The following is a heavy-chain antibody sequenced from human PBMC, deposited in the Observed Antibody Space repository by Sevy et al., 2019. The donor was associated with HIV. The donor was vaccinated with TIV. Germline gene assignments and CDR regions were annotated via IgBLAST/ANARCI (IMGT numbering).Heavy chain of an antibody. CDR1: GYSISSGYY. J-gene: IGHJ5*02. V-gene: IGHV4-38-2*02. Sequence: SETLSLTCTVSGYSISSGYYWGGIRQPPGKGLEWIGSINHSGSTYYNPSIKSRVTISVDTSKNQCSLKLSSVTAADTAVDYGAGGEWYSGGGGYCSGGSCYSGLWFDPWGQGTLVTVSS. D-gene: IGHD2-15*01. CDR3: AGGEWYSGGGGYCSGGSCYSGLWFDP. CDR2: INHSGST.